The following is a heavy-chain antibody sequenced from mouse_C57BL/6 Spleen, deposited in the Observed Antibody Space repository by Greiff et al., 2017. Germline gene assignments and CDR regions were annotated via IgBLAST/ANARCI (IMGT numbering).Heavy chain of an antibody. CDR3: AREIYYGNYGYYAMDY. CDR1: GYTFTSYW. J-gene: IGHJ4*01. Sequence: QVQLQQPGAELVRPGSSVKLSCKASGYTFTSYWMDWVKQRPGQGLEWIGNIYPSDSETHYNQKFKDKATLTVDKSSSTAYMQLSSLTSEDSAVYYCAREIYYGNYGYYAMDYWGQGTSVTVSS. V-gene: IGHV1-61*01. CDR2: IYPSDSET. D-gene: IGHD2-1*01.